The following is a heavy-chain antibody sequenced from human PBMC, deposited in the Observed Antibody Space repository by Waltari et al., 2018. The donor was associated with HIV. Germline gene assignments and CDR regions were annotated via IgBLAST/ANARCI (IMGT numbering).Heavy chain of an antibody. V-gene: IGHV4-34*02. Sequence: VRLESWGTGPLKPSETLSLSCSVYGGSFSGYYWSWIRQFPERGLEWIAEVNHVVSAKYNPSVESRVSSSVDTSKKQFYLKFRSVTAADTAVYYCVRGYAAAAPYYGLDVWGQGTAVSVSS. CDR2: VNHVVSA. J-gene: IGHJ6*02. D-gene: IGHD6-13*01. CDR3: VRGYAAAAPYYGLDV. CDR1: GGSFSGYY.